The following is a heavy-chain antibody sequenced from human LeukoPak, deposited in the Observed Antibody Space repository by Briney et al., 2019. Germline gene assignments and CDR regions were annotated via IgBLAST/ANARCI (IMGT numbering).Heavy chain of an antibody. J-gene: IGHJ3*02. V-gene: IGHV3-66*01. Sequence: PGGSLRLSCAASGFTVSSNYMSWVRQAPGKGLEWVSVIHSGGSTYYADSVKGRFTISRDNSKNTLYLQMNSLRAEDTAVYYCARASYSSGWNDAFDIWGQGTMVTVSS. CDR1: GFTVSSNY. D-gene: IGHD6-19*01. CDR3: ARASYSSGWNDAFDI. CDR2: IHSGGST.